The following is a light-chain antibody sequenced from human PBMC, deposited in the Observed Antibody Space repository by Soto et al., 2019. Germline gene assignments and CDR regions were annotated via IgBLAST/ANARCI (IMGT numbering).Light chain of an antibody. J-gene: IGKJ1*01. CDR2: DAS. Sequence: EIQSTQSPSTLSTSEGDRVTITCRASQSIRSWLAWYQQKPAKAPKLLIYDASSLESGVPSLFSGSGSGTEFTLTVSSXQPDDFANYNCQQYNGYSGTFGQGTKVDTK. V-gene: IGKV1-5*01. CDR1: QSIRSW. CDR3: QQYNGYSGT.